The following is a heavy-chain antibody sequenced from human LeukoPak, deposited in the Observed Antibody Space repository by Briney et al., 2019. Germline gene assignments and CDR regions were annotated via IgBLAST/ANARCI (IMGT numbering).Heavy chain of an antibody. CDR2: ISTSSSYI. J-gene: IGHJ5*02. CDR1: GFTFSSYS. CDR3: ARDMSSGYYSLWFDP. Sequence: PGGSLRLSCGASGFTFSSYSMNWVRQAPGKGLEWVSYISTSSSYIYYADSVKGRFTISRDNAKNSLYLQMNSLRAEDTAVYYCARDMSSGYYSLWFDPWGQGTLVTVSS. V-gene: IGHV3-21*01. D-gene: IGHD3-22*01.